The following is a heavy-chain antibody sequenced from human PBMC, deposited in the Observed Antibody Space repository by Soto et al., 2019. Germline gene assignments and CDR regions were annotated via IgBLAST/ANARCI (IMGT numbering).Heavy chain of an antibody. CDR1: GVTISSGGYS. CDR2: ISHVETT. J-gene: IGHJ4*02. Sequence: SETLSLTCSVSGVTISSGGYSWSWIRQSPGKGLEWLGYISHVETTYYNPSFQSRLSLSIDRTRNQFSLSLSSMTAADKDVYYCARSGGYYSFDFWGQGIQVTVSS. V-gene: IGHV4-30-2*06. D-gene: IGHD3-22*01. CDR3: ARSGGYYSFDF.